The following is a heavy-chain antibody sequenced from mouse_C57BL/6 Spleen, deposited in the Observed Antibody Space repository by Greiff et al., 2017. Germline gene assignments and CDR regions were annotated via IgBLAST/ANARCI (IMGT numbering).Heavy chain of an antibody. J-gene: IGHJ4*01. V-gene: IGHV5-6*01. CDR3: ARHEDYGQNDAMDY. Sequence: EVKVVESGGDLVKPGGSLKLSCAASGFTFSSYGMSWVRQTPDKRLEWVATISSGGSYTYYPDSVKGRFTITRDNAKNTLYLQMSSLKSEDTAMYYCARHEDYGQNDAMDYWGQGTSVTVSS. CDR2: ISSGGSYT. CDR1: GFTFSSYG. D-gene: IGHD2-4*01.